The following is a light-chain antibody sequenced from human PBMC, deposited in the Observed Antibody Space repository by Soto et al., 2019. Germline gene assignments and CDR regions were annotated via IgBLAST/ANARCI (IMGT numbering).Light chain of an antibody. Sequence: DIPLTQSPSFLSASVGDRVTITCRASQGISSYLAWYQQKPGKAPKLLIYAASTLQSGVPSRFSGSGSGTEFTLTISSLQPEDFATYYCQQLNSYLYTFCQGTKLEIK. CDR2: AAS. CDR3: QQLNSYLYT. J-gene: IGKJ2*01. CDR1: QGISSY. V-gene: IGKV1-9*01.